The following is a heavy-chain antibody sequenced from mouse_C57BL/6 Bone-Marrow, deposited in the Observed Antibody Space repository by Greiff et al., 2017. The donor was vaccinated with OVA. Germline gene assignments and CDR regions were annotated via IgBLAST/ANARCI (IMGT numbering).Heavy chain of an antibody. D-gene: IGHD1-1*01. J-gene: IGHJ4*01. V-gene: IGHV1-81*01. Sequence: QVQLQQSGAELARPGASVKLSCKASGYTFTSYGISWVKQRTGPGLEWIGEIYPRSGNTYYNEKLQGKATLTADKSSSTAYRELRSLTSEDSAVYFCARDPYYYGSSSYAMDYWGQGTSVTVSS. CDR1: GYTFTSYG. CDR3: ARDPYYYGSSSYAMDY. CDR2: IYPRSGNT.